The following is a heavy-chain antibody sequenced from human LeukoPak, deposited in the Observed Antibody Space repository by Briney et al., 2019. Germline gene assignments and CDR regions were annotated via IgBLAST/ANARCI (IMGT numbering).Heavy chain of an antibody. D-gene: IGHD6-19*01. V-gene: IGHV1-18*01. J-gene: IGHJ5*02. CDR3: ARGSSGTEGFDP. Sequence: ALVKVSCKASGYTFSKFGISWVRQAPGQGLEWMGWIYNGNIKYAQSLQGRVTMTTDTSTSTAYMELRSLKSDDTAVYYCARGSSGTEGFDPWGQGTLVTVSS. CDR1: GYTFSKFG. CDR2: IYNGNI.